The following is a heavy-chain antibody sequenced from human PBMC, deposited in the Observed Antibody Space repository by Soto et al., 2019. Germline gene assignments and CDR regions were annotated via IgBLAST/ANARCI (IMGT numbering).Heavy chain of an antibody. D-gene: IGHD3-10*01. Sequence: ASVKVSWKGSGKTFTSYYINWVLQATGHGLEWMGWINPNSGNIGYAQKFQGRVTMTRDTAIRTAYMEVSRLRSDDTAVYYCARGRASGSYYLLDYWGQGTLVTVSS. CDR1: GKTFTSYY. J-gene: IGHJ4*02. CDR2: INPNSGNI. CDR3: ARGRASGSYYLLDY. V-gene: IGHV1-8*01.